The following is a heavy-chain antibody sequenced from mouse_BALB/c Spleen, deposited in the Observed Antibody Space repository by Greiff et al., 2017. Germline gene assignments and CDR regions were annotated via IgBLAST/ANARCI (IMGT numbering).Heavy chain of an antibody. CDR3: VRGNYVFDY. Sequence: QVQLKESGPGLVAPSQSLSITCTVSGFSLTSYDISWIRQPPGKGLEWLGVIWTGGGTNYNSAFMSRLSISKDNSKSQVFLKMNSLQTDDTAIYYCVRGNYVFDYWGQGTTLTVSS. D-gene: IGHD2-1*01. CDR2: IWTGGGT. CDR1: GFSLTSYD. V-gene: IGHV2-9-2*01. J-gene: IGHJ2*01.